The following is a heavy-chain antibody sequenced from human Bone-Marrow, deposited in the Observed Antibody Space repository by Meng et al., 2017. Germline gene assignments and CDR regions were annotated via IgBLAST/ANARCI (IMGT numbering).Heavy chain of an antibody. CDR3: ARELPGIAAADQLILFDY. CDR2: ISNSGSLK. CDR1: GFNFSSSE. V-gene: IGHV3-48*03. J-gene: IGHJ4*02. Sequence: GESLKISCEVSGFNFSSSEMNWVRQAPGKGLEWVSYISNSGSLKYYADSVKGRFTISRDNAKNAVYLQMNSLRAEDTAVYYCARELPGIAAADQLILFDYWGQGTLVTVSS. D-gene: IGHD6-13*01.